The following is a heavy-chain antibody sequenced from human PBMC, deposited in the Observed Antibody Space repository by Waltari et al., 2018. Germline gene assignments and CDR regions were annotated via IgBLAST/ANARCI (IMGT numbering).Heavy chain of an antibody. CDR2: IYYYGST. J-gene: IGHJ4*02. D-gene: IGHD6-13*01. Sequence: QVRLQESGAGLVKPSETLSLTCAVSGALNNDYWSWIRQPPGKGREWIGYIYYYGSTNYNPPLKSRVTISIDVSRNHFSLRLSSVTAADTAVYYCATDNRPASAGLWGQGTLVTVSS. CDR3: ATDNRPASAGL. CDR1: GALNNDY. V-gene: IGHV4-59*01.